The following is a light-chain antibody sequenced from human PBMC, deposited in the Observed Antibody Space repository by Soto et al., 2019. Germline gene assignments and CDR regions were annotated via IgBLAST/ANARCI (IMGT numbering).Light chain of an antibody. Sequence: EIVLTQSPATLSSSPGDTATISCRASQYVGSSLAWYQHKPGQAPRLLIYYMSKRDTGIPARFSGSGSGTDFTLTISSLAPDDFAIYYCHQRQSWPRTFGQGTKVEIK. CDR2: YMS. J-gene: IGKJ1*01. CDR1: QYVGSS. V-gene: IGKV3-11*01. CDR3: HQRQSWPRT.